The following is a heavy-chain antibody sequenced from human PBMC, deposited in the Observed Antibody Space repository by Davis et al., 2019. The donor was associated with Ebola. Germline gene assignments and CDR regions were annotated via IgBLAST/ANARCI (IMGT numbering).Heavy chain of an antibody. D-gene: IGHD3-16*01. V-gene: IGHV4-59*08. CDR1: GGSISSYY. Sequence: GSLRLSCTVSGGSISSYYWSWIRQPPGKGLEWIGYIYYSGSTNYNPSLKSRVTISVDTSKNQFSLKLSSVTAADTAVYYCARTSGGYGMDVWGQGTTVTVSS. CDR3: ARTSGGYGMDV. J-gene: IGHJ6*02. CDR2: IYYSGST.